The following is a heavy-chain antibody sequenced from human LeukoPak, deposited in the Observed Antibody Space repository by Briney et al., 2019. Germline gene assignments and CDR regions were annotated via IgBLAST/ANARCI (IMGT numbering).Heavy chain of an antibody. CDR3: ATEGKMVRGVYTDY. CDR1: GGTFSSYA. J-gene: IGHJ4*02. CDR2: IIPIFGTA. Sequence: EASVKVSCKASGGTFSSYAISWVRQAPGQGLEWMGGIIPIFGTANYAQKFQGRVTMTADTSTDTVYMELSSLRSEDTAVYYCATEGKMVRGVYTDYWDQGTLVTVSS. D-gene: IGHD3-10*01. V-gene: IGHV1-69*06.